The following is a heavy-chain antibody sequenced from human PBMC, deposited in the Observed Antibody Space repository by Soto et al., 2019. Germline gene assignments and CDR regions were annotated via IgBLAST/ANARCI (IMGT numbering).Heavy chain of an antibody. CDR2: IYYSGST. D-gene: IGHD1-7*01. V-gene: IGHV4-39*01. CDR1: GGSISSSSYY. J-gene: IGHJ5*02. Sequence: PSETLSLTCTVSGGSISSSSYYWGWIRQPPGKGLEWIGSIYYSGSTYYNPSLKSRVTISVDTSKNQFSLKLSSVTAADTAVYYCARLRGPYNWNSVDPWGQGTLVTVS. CDR3: ARLRGPYNWNSVDP.